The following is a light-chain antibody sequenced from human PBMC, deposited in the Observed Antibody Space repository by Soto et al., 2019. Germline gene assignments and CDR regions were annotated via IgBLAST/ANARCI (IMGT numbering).Light chain of an antibody. Sequence: QSVLTQPPSASGTPGQRVTISYSGSSSNIGSNYVYWFQQLPGTAPKLLIYRNNQRPSGVPDRFSGSKSGTSASLAISGLRSEDEAVYYCATWDDSLSGVVFGGGTKLTVL. CDR1: SSNIGSNY. CDR2: RNN. CDR3: ATWDDSLSGVV. J-gene: IGLJ2*01. V-gene: IGLV1-47*01.